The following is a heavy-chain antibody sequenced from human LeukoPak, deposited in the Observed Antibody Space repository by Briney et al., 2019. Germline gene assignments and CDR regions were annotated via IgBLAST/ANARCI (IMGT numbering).Heavy chain of an antibody. CDR1: GYTFTSYG. V-gene: IGHV1-18*01. Sequence: GASVKVSCKASGYTFTSYGISWVRQAPGQGLEWMGWISAYNGNTNYAQKLQGRVTMTTDTSTSTAYMELRSLRSDDTAVYYCARPIGRIVVVVAATREDWFDPWGQGTLVTVSS. J-gene: IGHJ5*02. CDR2: ISAYNGNT. D-gene: IGHD2-15*01. CDR3: ARPIGRIVVVVAATREDWFDP.